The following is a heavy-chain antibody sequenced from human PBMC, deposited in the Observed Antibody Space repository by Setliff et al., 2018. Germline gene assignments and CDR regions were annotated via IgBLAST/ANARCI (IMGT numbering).Heavy chain of an antibody. D-gene: IGHD2-2*01. CDR2: IKSKTDGGSI. J-gene: IGHJ3*02. Sequence: ETLSLTCAVYGDSFSGYFWTWIRQPPGKGLEWVGRIKSKTDGGSIDYAAPVKDRFTISRDDSKATLYLYMDSLKTEDTAVYYCTTDRAGCYGTTCFNAFEIWGHGTMVTVSS. CDR3: TTDRAGCYGTTCFNAFEI. CDR1: GDSFSGYF. V-gene: IGHV3-15*01.